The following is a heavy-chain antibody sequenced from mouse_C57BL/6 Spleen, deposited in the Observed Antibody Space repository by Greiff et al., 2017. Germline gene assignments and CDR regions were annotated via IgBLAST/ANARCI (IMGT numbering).Heavy chain of an antibody. D-gene: IGHD3-2*02. Sequence: EVKLVESGGGLVKPGGSLKLSCAASGFTFSSYTMSWVRQTPEKRLEWVATISGGGGNTYYPDSVKGRFTISRDNAKNTLYLQRSSLRSEDSALDDWARAGLQATFYAMDYWGQGTSVTVSS. V-gene: IGHV5-9*01. CDR2: ISGGGGNT. CDR1: GFTFSSYT. CDR3: ARAGLQATFYAMDY. J-gene: IGHJ4*01.